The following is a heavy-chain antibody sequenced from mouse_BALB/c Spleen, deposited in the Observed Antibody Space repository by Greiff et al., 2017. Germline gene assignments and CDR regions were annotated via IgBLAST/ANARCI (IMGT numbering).Heavy chain of an antibody. Sequence: EVKLQESGGGLVQPGGSLKLSCAASGFDFSRYWMSWVRQAPGKGLEWIGEINPDSSTINYTPSLKDKFIISRDNAKNTLYLQMSKVRSEDTALYYCARSPYGPFAYWGQGTLVTVSA. CDR2: INPDSSTI. V-gene: IGHV4-1*02. CDR3: ARSPYGPFAY. D-gene: IGHD2-10*02. CDR1: GFDFSRYW. J-gene: IGHJ3*01.